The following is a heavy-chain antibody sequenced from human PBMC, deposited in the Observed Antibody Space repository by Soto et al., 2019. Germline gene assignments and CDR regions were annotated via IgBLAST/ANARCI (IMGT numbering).Heavy chain of an antibody. V-gene: IGHV3-33*01. Sequence: QVQLVESGGGVVQPGRSLRLSCAASGFTFSSYGMHWVRQAPGKGLEWVAVIWYDGSNKYYADSVKGRFTISRDNSKNTLDLQMNSLRAEDTAVYYCARGRGYGDYYFDYWGQGTLVTVSS. CDR3: ARGRGYGDYYFDY. CDR2: IWYDGSNK. D-gene: IGHD4-17*01. CDR1: GFTFSSYG. J-gene: IGHJ4*02.